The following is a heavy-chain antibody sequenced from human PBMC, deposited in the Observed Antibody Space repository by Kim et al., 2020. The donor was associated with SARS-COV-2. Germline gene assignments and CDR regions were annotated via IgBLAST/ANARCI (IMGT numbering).Heavy chain of an antibody. Sequence: SETLSLTCTVSGGSISSSSYYWGWIRQPPGKGLEWIGTIYYTGATYYNPSLKSRATISADTSKNQFSLKMTSVTATDTAVYYCARLSARLSAFDIWGQGTMVTVSS. D-gene: IGHD6-6*01. CDR3: ARLSARLSAFDI. CDR2: IYYTGAT. V-gene: IGHV4-39*01. CDR1: GGSISSSSYY. J-gene: IGHJ3*02.